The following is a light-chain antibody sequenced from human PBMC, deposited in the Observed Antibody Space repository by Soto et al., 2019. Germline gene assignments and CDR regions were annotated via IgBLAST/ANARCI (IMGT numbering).Light chain of an antibody. CDR2: DAS. J-gene: IGKJ2*01. V-gene: IGKV3-11*01. CDR3: QQYGNSPPNT. Sequence: EIVLTQSPPTLSLSPGERATLSCRASQSVDSHLTWYQQKPGQAPRLLIYDASNRATGIPARFSGSGSGTDFTLTISSLEPEDFAVYFCQQYGNSPPNTFGQGTKVEIK. CDR1: QSVDSH.